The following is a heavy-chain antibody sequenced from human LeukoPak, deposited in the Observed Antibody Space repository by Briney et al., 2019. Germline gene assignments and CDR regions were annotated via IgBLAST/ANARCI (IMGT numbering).Heavy chain of an antibody. CDR2: ISYSGTP. CDR3: ARDRYGDFEDY. V-gene: IGHV4-30-4*08. CDR1: GGSINTANYY. Sequence: KPSQTLSLTCNVSGGSINTANYYWTWIRQPPGKGLEWIGYISYSGTPYYNPSFNSRVTISLDTSKNQFSLRLNSVTAADTAMYYCARDRYGDFEDYWGQGTLVTVSS. D-gene: IGHD4-17*01. J-gene: IGHJ4*02.